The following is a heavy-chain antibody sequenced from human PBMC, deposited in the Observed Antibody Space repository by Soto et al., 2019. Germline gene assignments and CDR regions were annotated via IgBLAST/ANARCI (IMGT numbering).Heavy chain of an antibody. Sequence: QVQLQESGPGLVKPSGTLSLTCAVSGDSISSSNWWSWVRQPPGKGLEWIGEIYHSGSTNYNPSLKSRVTVSVDKSKNQFSLKLSSVTAADTAVYYCARDRGGGYHEYYFDYWGQGTLVTVSS. J-gene: IGHJ4*02. CDR2: IYHSGST. V-gene: IGHV4-4*02. CDR3: ARDRGGGYHEYYFDY. D-gene: IGHD1-26*01. CDR1: GDSISSSNW.